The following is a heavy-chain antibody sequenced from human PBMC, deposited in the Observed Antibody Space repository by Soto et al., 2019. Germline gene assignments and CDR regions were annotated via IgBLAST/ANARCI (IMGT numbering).Heavy chain of an antibody. CDR1: GFTFSSYG. CDR2: ISYDGSNK. V-gene: IGHV3-30*18. CDR3: ANARVPVYSYGMYYFDY. D-gene: IGHD5-18*01. J-gene: IGHJ4*02. Sequence: QVQLVESGGGVVQPGRSLRLSCAASGFTFSSYGMHWVRQAPGKGLEWVAVISYDGSNKYYADSVKGRITISRDNSKNTMNLQMNSLRAEDTAVYYCANARVPVYSYGMYYFDYWGEGTLVTVSS.